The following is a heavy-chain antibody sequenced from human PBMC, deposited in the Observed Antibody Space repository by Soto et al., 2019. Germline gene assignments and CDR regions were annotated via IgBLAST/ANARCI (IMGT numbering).Heavy chain of an antibody. CDR2: ISYSGAT. CDR3: ARGGHYYHSMI. D-gene: IGHD3-22*01. Sequence: LTKSVSEGNVRGGGYHWTWNQQQPGKVLEWIGYISYSGATSYNPSLKSRVTISVDTSKNQFPLNLNSVTAADPALYYCARGGHYYHSMIWGQRSLVTVFS. J-gene: IGHJ4*02. CDR1: EGNVRGGGYH. V-gene: IGHV4-61*08.